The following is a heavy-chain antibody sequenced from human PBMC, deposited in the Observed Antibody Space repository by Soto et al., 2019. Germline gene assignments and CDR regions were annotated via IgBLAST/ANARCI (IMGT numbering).Heavy chain of an antibody. J-gene: IGHJ4*02. Sequence: QLQLQESGSGLVKPSQTLSLTCAVSGGSISSGGYSWSWIRQPPGKGLEWIGYIYHSGSTYYNPSLKSRVTISVDRSKNQFSLKLSSVTAADTAVYYCARTKAYSSGWCGLDYWGQGTLVTVSS. CDR3: ARTKAYSSGWCGLDY. V-gene: IGHV4-30-2*01. CDR2: IYHSGST. CDR1: GGSISSGGYS. D-gene: IGHD6-19*01.